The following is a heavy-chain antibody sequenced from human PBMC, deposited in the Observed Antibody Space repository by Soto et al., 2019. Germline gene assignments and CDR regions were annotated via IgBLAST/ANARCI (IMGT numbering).Heavy chain of an antibody. D-gene: IGHD3-10*01. CDR2: ISYDGSNK. CDR3: AKDSSITMGPFFDY. CDR1: GFTFSSYG. Sequence: GGSLRLSCAASGFTFSSYGMHWVRQAPGKGLEWVAVISYDGSNKYYADSVKGRFTISRDNSKNTLYLQMNSLRAEDTAVYYCAKDSSITMGPFFDYWGQGTLVT. J-gene: IGHJ4*02. V-gene: IGHV3-30*18.